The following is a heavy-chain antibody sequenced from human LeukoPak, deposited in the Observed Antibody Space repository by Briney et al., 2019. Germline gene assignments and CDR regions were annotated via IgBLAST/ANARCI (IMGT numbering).Heavy chain of an antibody. CDR3: ARARTQYSDGSGLNWFDP. V-gene: IGHV4-31*03. D-gene: IGHD3-22*01. CDR2: AFSSGKS. CDR1: GDSFSSGGY. Sequence: SQTLSLTCTVSGDSFSSGGYSWIRQLPGMGLEWIGYAFSSGKSYYNPSLKSRVTISLDTSKNQFSLRLSSVTAADTAVYYCARARTQYSDGSGLNWFDPWGHGTLVTVSS. J-gene: IGHJ5*02.